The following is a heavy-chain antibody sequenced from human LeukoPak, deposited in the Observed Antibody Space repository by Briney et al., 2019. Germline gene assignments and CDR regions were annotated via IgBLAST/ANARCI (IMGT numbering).Heavy chain of an antibody. CDR3: TRGWSTGGAFDI. V-gene: IGHV4-61*02. CDR1: GGSISSGSYY. D-gene: IGHD6-19*01. CDR2: IYTSGST. J-gene: IGHJ3*02. Sequence: SETLSLTCTVSGGSISSGSYYWSWIRQPAGKGLEWIGRIYTSGSTNYNPSLQSRVTISIDTSKNQFSLELSSVTAADTAVYYCTRGWSTGGAFDIWGQGTMVTVSS.